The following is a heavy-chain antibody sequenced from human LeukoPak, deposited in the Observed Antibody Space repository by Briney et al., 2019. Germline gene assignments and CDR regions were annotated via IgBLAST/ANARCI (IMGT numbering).Heavy chain of an antibody. D-gene: IGHD3-10*01. CDR2: ISSSGSTI. CDR1: GFTFSDYY. V-gene: IGHV3-11*01. J-gene: IGHJ4*02. Sequence: GGSLRLSCAASGFTFSDYYMSWIRQAPGKGLEWVSYISSSGSTIYYADSVKGRFTISRDNAKNSLYLQMNSLRAEDTAVYYCALAAELFDFDYWGQGTLVTVSS. CDR3: ALAAELFDFDY.